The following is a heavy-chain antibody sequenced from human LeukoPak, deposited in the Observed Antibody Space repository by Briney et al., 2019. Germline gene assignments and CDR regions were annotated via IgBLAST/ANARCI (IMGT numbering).Heavy chain of an antibody. Sequence: GGSLRLSCAASGFIFSSYWMTWVRQAPGKGLEWVSAISGSGGSTYYADSVKGRFTISRDNSKNTLYLQMNSLRAEDTAVYYCAKGLYSSGWYFDYWGQGTLVTVSS. CDR2: ISGSGGST. CDR3: AKGLYSSGWYFDY. D-gene: IGHD6-19*01. V-gene: IGHV3-23*01. CDR1: GFIFSSYW. J-gene: IGHJ4*02.